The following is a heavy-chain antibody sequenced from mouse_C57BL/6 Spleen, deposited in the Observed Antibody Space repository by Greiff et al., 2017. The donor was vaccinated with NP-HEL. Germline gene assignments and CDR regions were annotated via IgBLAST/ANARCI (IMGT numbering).Heavy chain of an antibody. Sequence: QVQLKQPGAELVRPGSSVKLSCKASGYTFTSYWMHWVKQRPIQGLEWIGNIDPSDSETHYNQKFKDKATLTVDKSSSTAYMQLSSLTSEDSAVYYCAREGKLPWFAYWGQGTLVTVSA. CDR2: IDPSDSET. CDR3: AREGKLPWFAY. V-gene: IGHV1-52*01. J-gene: IGHJ3*01. CDR1: GYTFTSYW.